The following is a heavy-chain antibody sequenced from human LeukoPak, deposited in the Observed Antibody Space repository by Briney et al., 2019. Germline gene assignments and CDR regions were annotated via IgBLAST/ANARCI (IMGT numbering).Heavy chain of an antibody. V-gene: IGHV3-48*04. CDR2: ISSTASSI. J-gene: IGHJ5*02. D-gene: IGHD4-23*01. CDR3: ARDVTYHGGDWFDP. Sequence: GGSLRLSCAASEFTFSSYSMSWVRQAPGKGLEWVSYISSTASSIYYADSVKGRFTISRDNAKNSLYLQMNSLRVEDTAVYYCARDVTYHGGDWFDPWGQRTLVTVSS. CDR1: EFTFSSYS.